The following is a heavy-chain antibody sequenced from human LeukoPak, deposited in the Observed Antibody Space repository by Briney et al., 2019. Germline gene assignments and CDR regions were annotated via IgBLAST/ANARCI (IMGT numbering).Heavy chain of an antibody. D-gene: IGHD3-10*01. J-gene: IGHJ4*02. Sequence: SESLSLTCTVAGGSISTSSYYWGWIRPPPEKRLEWIGTIYYTGSTYYNPSLKTRLTISVDASKTPFPLKLSSVTAADTAVYYCASRPGSGRRHFDYWGQGTLVTVSS. CDR2: IYYTGST. V-gene: IGHV4-39*01. CDR1: GGSISTSSYY. CDR3: ASRPGSGRRHFDY.